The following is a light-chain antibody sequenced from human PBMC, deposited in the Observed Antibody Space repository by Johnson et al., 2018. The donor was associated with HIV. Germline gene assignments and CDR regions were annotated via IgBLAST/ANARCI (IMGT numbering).Light chain of an antibody. J-gene: IGLJ1*01. V-gene: IGLV1-51*01. CDR1: TSNIGNNY. CDR2: DNN. CDR3: GTWDSSLGGYV. Sequence: QSVLTQPPSVSAAPGQKVTISCSGSTSNIGNNYVSWYQQLPGTAPKLLIYDNNKRPSGIPDRFSGSKSGTSATLGITGLLTGDEADYYCGTWDSSLGGYVFGTGTKVTVL.